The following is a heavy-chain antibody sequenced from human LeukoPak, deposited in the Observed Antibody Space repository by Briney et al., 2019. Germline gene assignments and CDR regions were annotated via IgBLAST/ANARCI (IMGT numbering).Heavy chain of an antibody. Sequence: PGASVKVSCKASGGTFSSYAISWVRQAPGQGLEWMGGIIPIFGTANYAQKFQGRVTITADESTSTAYMELSSLRSEDTAVYYCAREHSSGSYPQGDYWGQGTLVTVSS. CDR3: AREHSSGSYPQGDY. CDR2: IIPIFGTA. CDR1: GGTFSSYA. J-gene: IGHJ4*02. V-gene: IGHV1-69*13. D-gene: IGHD1-26*01.